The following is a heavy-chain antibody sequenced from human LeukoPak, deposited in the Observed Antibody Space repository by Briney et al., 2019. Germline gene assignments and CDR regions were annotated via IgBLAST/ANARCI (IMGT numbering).Heavy chain of an antibody. CDR2: IIPILGIA. CDR3: ARLVAEGGGYFPFDY. Sequence: ASVKVSCKASGGTFSSYAISWVRQAPGQGLEWMGRIIPILGIANYAQKFQGRVTITADKSTSTAYMELSSLRSEDTAVYYCARLVAEGGGYFPFDYWGQGTLVTVSS. J-gene: IGHJ4*02. D-gene: IGHD2/OR15-2a*01. CDR1: GGTFSSYA. V-gene: IGHV1-69*04.